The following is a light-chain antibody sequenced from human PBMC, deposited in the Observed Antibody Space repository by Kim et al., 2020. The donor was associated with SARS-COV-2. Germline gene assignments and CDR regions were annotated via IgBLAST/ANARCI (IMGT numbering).Light chain of an antibody. V-gene: IGKV1-5*03. CDR2: KAS. Sequence: DIQMTQSPSTLSASLGDRVTITCRASQSISGWLAWYQQKPGKAPKLLIYKASNLESGVPSRFSGSGSGTEFTLTISSLQPDDFATYYCQQYYTYSTFGQGTKVDIK. J-gene: IGKJ1*01. CDR1: QSISGW. CDR3: QQYYTYST.